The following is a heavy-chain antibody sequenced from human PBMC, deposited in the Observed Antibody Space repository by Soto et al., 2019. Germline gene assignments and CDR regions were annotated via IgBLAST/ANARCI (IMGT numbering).Heavy chain of an antibody. J-gene: IGHJ4*02. D-gene: IGHD3-3*01. CDR3: ARGLNDFWSGSRLDY. CDR1: GFTSSDYG. Sequence: QVQLVESGGGVVQPGRSLRLSCAASGFTSSDYGMHWVRQAPGKGLEWVAVIWYDASNKYYADSVKGRFTISRDNSENTLYLQLNSLRAEDTAVYYCARGLNDFWSGSRLDYWGQGTLVTVAS. V-gene: IGHV3-33*01. CDR2: IWYDASNK.